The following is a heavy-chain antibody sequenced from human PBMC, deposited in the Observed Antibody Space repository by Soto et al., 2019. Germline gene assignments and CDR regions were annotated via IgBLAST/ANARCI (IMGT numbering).Heavy chain of an antibody. CDR3: ARSGIWGGYSSSSRAYNWFDP. D-gene: IGHD6-6*01. J-gene: IGHJ5*02. CDR1: GYSFTSYW. CDR2: IDPSDSYT. Sequence: PGESLKISCKGSGYSFTSYWISWVRQMPGKGLEWMGRIDPSDSYTNYSPSFQGHVTISADKSISTAYLQWSSLKASDTAMYYCARSGIWGGYSSSSRAYNWFDPWGQGTLVTVSS. V-gene: IGHV5-10-1*01.